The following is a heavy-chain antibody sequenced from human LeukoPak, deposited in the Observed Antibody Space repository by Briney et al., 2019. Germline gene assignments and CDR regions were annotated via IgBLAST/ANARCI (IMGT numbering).Heavy chain of an antibody. Sequence: GGSLRLSCAASGCTFSSYAMSWVRQAPGKGLEWVSGISGSGGSTYYADSVKGRFTISRDNSKNTLYLQMNSLRAEDTAVYYCAKTRGIVVVAATRGAFDIWGQGTMVTVSS. J-gene: IGHJ3*02. CDR1: GCTFSSYA. V-gene: IGHV3-23*01. D-gene: IGHD2-15*01. CDR2: ISGSGGST. CDR3: AKTRGIVVVAATRGAFDI.